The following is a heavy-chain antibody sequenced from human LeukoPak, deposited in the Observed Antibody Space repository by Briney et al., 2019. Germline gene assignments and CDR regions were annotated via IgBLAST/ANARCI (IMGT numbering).Heavy chain of an antibody. D-gene: IGHD3-10*01. J-gene: IGHJ4*02. CDR1: GYTFTGYY. CDR3: ARDQPHGESDY. Sequence: GASVKVSCRASGYTFTGYYMHWVRQAPGQGLEWVGRINPNSGGTNYAQKFQGRVTMTRDTSISTAYMELSRLRSDDTAVYYCARDQPHGESDYWGQGTLVTVSS. V-gene: IGHV1-2*06. CDR2: INPNSGGT.